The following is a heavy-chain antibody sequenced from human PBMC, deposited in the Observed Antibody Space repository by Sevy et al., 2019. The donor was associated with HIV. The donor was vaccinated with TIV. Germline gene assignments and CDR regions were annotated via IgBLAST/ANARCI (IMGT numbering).Heavy chain of an antibody. CDR2: ISGSGGST. D-gene: IGHD3-10*01. CDR1: RFTFSSYA. V-gene: IGHV3-23*01. J-gene: IGHJ6*03. Sequence: GGSLRLSCVASRFTFSSYAMSWVRQAPGKGLEWVSAISGSGGSTYYADSVKGRFTISRDNSKNTLYLQMNSLRAEDTAVYYCAKEGEAYYYYYYMDVWGKGTTVTVSS. CDR3: AKEGEAYYYYYYMDV.